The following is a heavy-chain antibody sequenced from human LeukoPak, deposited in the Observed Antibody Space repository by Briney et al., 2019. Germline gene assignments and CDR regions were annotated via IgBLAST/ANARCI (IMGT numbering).Heavy chain of an antibody. Sequence: GGSLRLSCAASGFTFSSYWMSWVRQAPGKGLEWVANIKQDGSEKYYVDSVKGRFTISRDNAKNSLYLQMNSLRAEDTAVYYCARYGFYGSGRGFDYWGQGTLAAVSS. CDR3: ARYGFYGSGRGFDY. J-gene: IGHJ4*02. V-gene: IGHV3-7*01. D-gene: IGHD3-10*01. CDR2: IKQDGSEK. CDR1: GFTFSSYW.